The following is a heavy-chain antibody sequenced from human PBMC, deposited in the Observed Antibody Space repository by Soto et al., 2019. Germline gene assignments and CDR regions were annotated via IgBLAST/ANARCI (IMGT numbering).Heavy chain of an antibody. D-gene: IGHD6-19*01. CDR2: ISVSTGTI. CDR1: GFPFSSYS. V-gene: IGHV3-48*02. CDR3: ARENIAVAGIDC. J-gene: IGHJ4*02. Sequence: EVQLVESGGGLVQPGGSLRLSCAASGFPFSSYSMNWVRQAPGKGLEWVSYISVSTGTIYYADSVKGRFTISRDNAKNSLYLQMNSLRDEDTAVYYCARENIAVAGIDCWGQGTLVTVSS.